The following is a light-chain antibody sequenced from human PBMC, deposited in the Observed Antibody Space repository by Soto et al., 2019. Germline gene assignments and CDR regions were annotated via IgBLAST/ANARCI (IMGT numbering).Light chain of an antibody. CDR3: QQYNSYSLT. CDR2: DAS. J-gene: IGKJ4*01. CDR1: QSISSW. V-gene: IGKV1-5*01. Sequence: DIQMTQSPSTLSASVGDRVTITCRASQSISSWLAWYQQKPGKAPKLLIYDASSLESGVPSRFSGSGSGTEFTPTISSLQPDDFATYCCQQYNSYSLTFGGGTKVEIK.